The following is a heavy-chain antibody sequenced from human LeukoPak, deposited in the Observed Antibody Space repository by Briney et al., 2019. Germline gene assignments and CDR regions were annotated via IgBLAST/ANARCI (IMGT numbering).Heavy chain of an antibody. J-gene: IGHJ5*02. CDR3: ARGLELLWGP. CDR1: GGSFSGYY. D-gene: IGHD3-10*01. Sequence: SETLSLTCAVYGGSFSGYYWSWIRQPPGKGLEWIGEINHSGSTNYNPSLKSRVTISVDTSKNQFSLKLSSVTAADTAVYYCARGLELLWGPWGQGTLVTVPS. V-gene: IGHV4-34*01. CDR2: INHSGST.